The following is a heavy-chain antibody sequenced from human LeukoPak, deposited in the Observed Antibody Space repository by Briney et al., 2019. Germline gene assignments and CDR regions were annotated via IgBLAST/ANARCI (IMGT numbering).Heavy chain of an antibody. J-gene: IGHJ5*02. V-gene: IGHV4-34*01. D-gene: IGHD3-16*02. CDR1: GGSFSGYY. CDR2: INHSGST. CDR3: ARGADYVWGSYRCWLDP. Sequence: PSETLSLTCAVYGGSFSGYYWSWIRQPPGKGLEWIGEINHSGSTNYNPSLKSRVTISVDTSKNQFSLKLSSVTAADTAVYYCARGADYVWGSYRCWLDPWGQGTLVTVSS.